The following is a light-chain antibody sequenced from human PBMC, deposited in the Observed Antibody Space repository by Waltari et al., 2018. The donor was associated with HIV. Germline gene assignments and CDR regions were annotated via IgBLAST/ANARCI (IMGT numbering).Light chain of an antibody. CDR3: AAWDGSLSGVV. J-gene: IGLJ2*01. Sequence: QSVLTPPPSASGTRGQRVTISCSGSSSNIGSHYVYWYQKLPRTAPKLLIYRNNHRPSGVPDRFSGSKSGTSASLAISGLRSEDEADYYCAAWDGSLSGVVFGGGTKLTVL. V-gene: IGLV1-47*01. CDR2: RNN. CDR1: SSNIGSHY.